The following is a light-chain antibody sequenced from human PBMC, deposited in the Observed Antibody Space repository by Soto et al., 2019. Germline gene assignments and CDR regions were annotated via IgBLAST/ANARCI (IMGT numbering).Light chain of an antibody. V-gene: IGLV2-8*01. CDR3: SSYAGSLYV. CDR2: EVS. Sequence: QSALTQPPSASGSPGQSVTISCTGTSSDVGGYNYVSWYQQHPGKAPKLMIYEVSKRPSGVPDRLSGPKSGNTASLTVSGLQAEDEADYYCSSYAGSLYVFGTGTKLTVL. CDR1: SSDVGGYNY. J-gene: IGLJ1*01.